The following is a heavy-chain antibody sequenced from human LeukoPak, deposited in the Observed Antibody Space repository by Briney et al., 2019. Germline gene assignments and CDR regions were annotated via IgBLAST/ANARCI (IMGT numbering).Heavy chain of an antibody. CDR3: AHSSDYYDSSGYCHFDY. CDR2: IYWNDDK. V-gene: IGHV2-5*01. CDR1: GFSLSTSGVG. D-gene: IGHD3-22*01. Sequence: SGPTLVKPTQTLTLTCTFSGFSLSTSGVGVGWIRQPPGKALEWLALIYWNDDKRYSPSLKSRLTITKDTSKNQVVLTMTNMDPVDTATYYCAHSSDYYDSSGYCHFDYWGQGTLVTVSS. J-gene: IGHJ4*02.